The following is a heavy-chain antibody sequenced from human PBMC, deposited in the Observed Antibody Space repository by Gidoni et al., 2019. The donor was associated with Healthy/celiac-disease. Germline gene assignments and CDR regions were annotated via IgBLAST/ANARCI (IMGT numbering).Heavy chain of an antibody. J-gene: IGHJ4*02. V-gene: IGHV3-53*02. D-gene: IGHD1-26*01. CDR2: IYSGGST. CDR3: ARDSELGATLFDY. CDR1: GFTVSSNY. Sequence: EVQLVETGGGLIQPGGALGIACEAYGFTVSSNYMSWVRQAPGKGLEWGSVIYSGGSTYDADSVKGRFTISRDNSKNTLYLQMNSLRAEDTAVYYCARDSELGATLFDYWGQGTLVTVSS.